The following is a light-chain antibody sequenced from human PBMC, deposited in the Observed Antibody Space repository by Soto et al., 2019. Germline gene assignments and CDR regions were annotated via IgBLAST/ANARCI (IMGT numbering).Light chain of an antibody. CDR2: AAS. V-gene: IGKV1-9*01. Sequence: DIQLTQSPSFLSASVVDIVTITCRASQGISNFLAWYQQKPGKAPNLLIYAASRFQSGVPLRFSVSGSGTEFTLTISGLQPEDSATYYCQQVNSYPQTFGQGTKVDIK. CDR1: QGISNF. CDR3: QQVNSYPQT. J-gene: IGKJ1*01.